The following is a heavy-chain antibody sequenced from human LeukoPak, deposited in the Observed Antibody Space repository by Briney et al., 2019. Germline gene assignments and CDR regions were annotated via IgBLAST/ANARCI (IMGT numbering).Heavy chain of an antibody. Sequence: GGSLRLSCAASGFTVSSNYMSWVRQAPGKGLEWVSAMNSGGETYYADSVRGRFIISRDKSRNTLYLQMNSLRVDDTAVYYCARGGSMVRGVLWGQGTLVTVSS. CDR2: MNSGGET. CDR1: GFTVSSNY. CDR3: ARGGSMVRGVL. D-gene: IGHD3-10*01. J-gene: IGHJ4*02. V-gene: IGHV3-53*01.